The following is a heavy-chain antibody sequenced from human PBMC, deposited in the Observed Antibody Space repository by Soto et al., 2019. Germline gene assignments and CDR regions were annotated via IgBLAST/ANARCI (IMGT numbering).Heavy chain of an antibody. V-gene: IGHV1-69*01. CDR2: IIPIFGTA. CDR3: ARARDIVVVVAATPHYYYGMDV. J-gene: IGHJ6*02. Sequence: QVQLVQSGAEVKKPGSSVKVSCKASGGTFSSYAISWVRQAPGQGLEWMGGIIPIFGTANYAQKFQGRVTITVDESTSTAYMELSSLRSEDTAVYYCARARDIVVVVAATPHYYYGMDVWGQGTTVTVSS. D-gene: IGHD2-15*01. CDR1: GGTFSSYA.